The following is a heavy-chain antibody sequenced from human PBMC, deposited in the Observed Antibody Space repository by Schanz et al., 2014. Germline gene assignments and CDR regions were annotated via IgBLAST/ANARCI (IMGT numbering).Heavy chain of an antibody. CDR3: ARERGHGALPGDI. CDR2: ISYSGST. J-gene: IGHJ3*02. D-gene: IGHD4-17*01. Sequence: QVQLQESGPGLVKPSQTLSLTCTVSGGSVSSGGDYWSWIRQHPGKGLEWIGFISYSGSTYYNPSLKSRVTISVDTSKNQFTLNLSSATAADTAVYCCARERGHGALPGDIWGQGTMVTVSS. CDR1: GGSVSSGGDY. V-gene: IGHV4-31*03.